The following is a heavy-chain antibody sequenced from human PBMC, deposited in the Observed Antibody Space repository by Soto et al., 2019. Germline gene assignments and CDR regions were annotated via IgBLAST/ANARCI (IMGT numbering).Heavy chain of an antibody. CDR3: ARDGGFIPARHPQCFDF. Sequence: QVQLQESGPGLVKPSGTLSLTCAVSGGSISSSNWWSWVRQPPGKGLEGIGEIYHSGSTNYNPSLKSRVTISVHKSKNQFSLKLSSVTATDTPVYYCARDGGFIPARHPQCFDFWGRGTLVTVSS. CDR2: IYHSGST. CDR1: GGSISSSNW. D-gene: IGHD6-6*01. J-gene: IGHJ2*01. V-gene: IGHV4-4*02.